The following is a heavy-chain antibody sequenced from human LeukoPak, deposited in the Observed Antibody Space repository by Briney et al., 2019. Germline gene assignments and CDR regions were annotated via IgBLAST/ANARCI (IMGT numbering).Heavy chain of an antibody. Sequence: SVKVSCKASRGTFSSHGISWVRQAPGQGLEWVGGIIPIFGATNYAQKFQGRVTITTDESTSTAYMELSSLRSEDTALYYCARRSPHSSGYYLFDYWGQGTLVTVSS. V-gene: IGHV1-69*05. CDR1: RGTFSSHG. CDR3: ARRSPHSSGYYLFDY. D-gene: IGHD3-22*01. J-gene: IGHJ4*02. CDR2: IIPIFGAT.